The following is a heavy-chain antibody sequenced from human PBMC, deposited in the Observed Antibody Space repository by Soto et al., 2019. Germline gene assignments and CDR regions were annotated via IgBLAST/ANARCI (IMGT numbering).Heavy chain of an antibody. V-gene: IGHV1-18*01. CDR3: ARDKPPSDDILTGYIYYFDY. CDR2: ISAYNGNT. D-gene: IGHD3-9*01. Sequence: EASVKVSCKASGYTFTSYGISWVRQAPGQGLEWMGWISAYNGNTNYAQKLQGRVTMTTDTSTSTAYMELRSLRSDDTAVYYCARDKPPSDDILTGYIYYFDYWGQGTLVTVSS. J-gene: IGHJ4*02. CDR1: GYTFTSYG.